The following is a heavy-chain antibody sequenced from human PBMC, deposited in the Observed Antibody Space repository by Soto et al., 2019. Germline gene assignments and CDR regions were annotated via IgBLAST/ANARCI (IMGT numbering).Heavy chain of an antibody. V-gene: IGHV3-64*07. Sequence: EVQLVESGGGLVQPGGSLRLSCAASGFTFSNYAMQWVRRAPGKGLEYVSTISNNGDSTYYADSVKGRFTISRDNSKNTLYLHMGSLRAEDMGVYYCATWAFHHGLDVWGQGTTVTVSS. CDR3: ATWAFHHGLDV. CDR1: GFTFSNYA. J-gene: IGHJ6*02. D-gene: IGHD3-16*01. CDR2: ISNNGDST.